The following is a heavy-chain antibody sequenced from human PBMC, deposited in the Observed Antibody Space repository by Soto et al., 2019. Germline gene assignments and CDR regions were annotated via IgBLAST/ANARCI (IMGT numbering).Heavy chain of an antibody. V-gene: IGHV1-18*01. CDR2: ISAYNGNT. J-gene: IGHJ6*02. CDR1: GYTFTSYG. Sequence: ASVKVSCKASGYTFTSYGISWVRQAPGQGLEWMGWISAYNGNTNYAQKLQGRVIMTTDTSTSTAYMELRSLRSDDTAVYYCARSVYDSSGYYPSYWYYGMDVWGQGTTVTVSS. D-gene: IGHD3-22*01. CDR3: ARSVYDSSGYYPSYWYYGMDV.